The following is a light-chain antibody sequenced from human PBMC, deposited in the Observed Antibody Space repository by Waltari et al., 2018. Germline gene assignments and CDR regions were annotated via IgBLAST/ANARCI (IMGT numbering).Light chain of an antibody. J-gene: IGLJ1*01. CDR3: CSYAGTYSYV. CDR1: GDAIGCFEF. V-gene: IGLV2-11*01. Sequence: QSALTQPPSVSGSPGQSVTISCTGTGDAIGCFEFVTWYQQDPGKAPKLLIYDDNKRPSGFPGRFSGSKSGNTASLTISRLQAEDESAYYCCSYAGTYSYVFGTGTEVTVL. CDR2: DDN.